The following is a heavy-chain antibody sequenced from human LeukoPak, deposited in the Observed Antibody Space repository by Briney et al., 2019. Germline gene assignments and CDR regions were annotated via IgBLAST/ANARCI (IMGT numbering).Heavy chain of an antibody. D-gene: IGHD5-12*01. CDR1: GITFSIYT. V-gene: IGHV3-23*01. Sequence: GGSLRLSCAASGITFSIYTMSWVRQAPGKGLEWVSAIVGSGRNTYYADSVKGRFTISRDNSKNTLYLQMNSLRAEDTAVYHCAKEGGYEGVDWWGQGTLVTVSS. J-gene: IGHJ4*02. CDR2: IVGSGRNT. CDR3: AKEGGYEGVDW.